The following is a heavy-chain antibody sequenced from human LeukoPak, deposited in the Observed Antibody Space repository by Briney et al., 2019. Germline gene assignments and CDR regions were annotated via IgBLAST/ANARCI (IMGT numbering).Heavy chain of an antibody. V-gene: IGHV4-39*07. Sequence: SETLSLTCTVSGGSISSSSYYWGWIRQPPGKGLEWIGEINHSGSTNYNPSLKSRVTISVDTSKNQFSLKLSSVTAADTAVYYCARGRYDILTGYSHYYYYMDVWGKGTTVTVSS. CDR2: INHSGST. CDR1: GGSISSSSYY. J-gene: IGHJ6*03. CDR3: ARGRYDILTGYSHYYYYMDV. D-gene: IGHD3-9*01.